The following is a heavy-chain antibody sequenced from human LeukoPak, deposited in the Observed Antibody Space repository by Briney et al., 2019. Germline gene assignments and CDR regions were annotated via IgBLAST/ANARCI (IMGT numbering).Heavy chain of an antibody. CDR1: GGSISSYY. J-gene: IGHJ4*02. CDR2: IYYSGST. D-gene: IGHD6-19*01. CDR3: ARGTGQWLVFDY. V-gene: IGHV4-59*01. Sequence: PSETLSLTCTVSGGSISSYYWSWIRQPPGKGLEWIGYIYYSGSTNYNPSLKSRVTISVDTSKNQFSLKLSSVTAADTAVYCCARGTGQWLVFDYWGQGTPVTVSS.